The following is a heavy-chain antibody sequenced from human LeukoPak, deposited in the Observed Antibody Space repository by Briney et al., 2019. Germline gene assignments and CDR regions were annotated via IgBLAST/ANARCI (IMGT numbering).Heavy chain of an antibody. CDR3: ARHFGT. Sequence: SGGSLRLSCAASGFTFSSYAMSWVRQAPGKGLEWIGSIYYSGSTYYNPSLKSRVTISVDTSKNQFSLKLRSVTAADTAVYCCARHFGTWGQGTLVTVSS. CDR2: IYYSGST. J-gene: IGHJ4*02. CDR1: GFTFSSYA. V-gene: IGHV4-39*01. D-gene: IGHD3/OR15-3a*01.